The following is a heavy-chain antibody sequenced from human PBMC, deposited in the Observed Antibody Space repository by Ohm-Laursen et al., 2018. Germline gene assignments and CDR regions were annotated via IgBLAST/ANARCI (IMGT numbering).Heavy chain of an antibody. J-gene: IGHJ4*02. CDR2: ISSSGSTI. CDR3: AKYYYDSSGYYLRNYFDY. D-gene: IGHD3-22*01. CDR1: GFTFSDYY. Sequence: GSLRLSCSASGFTFSDYYMSWIRQAPGKGLEWVSYISSSGSTIYYADSVKGRFTISRDNAKNSLYLQMNSLRAEDTAVYYCAKYYYDSSGYYLRNYFDYWGQGTLVTVSS. V-gene: IGHV3-11*01.